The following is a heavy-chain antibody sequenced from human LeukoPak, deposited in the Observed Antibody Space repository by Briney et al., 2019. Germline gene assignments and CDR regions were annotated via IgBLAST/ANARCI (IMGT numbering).Heavy chain of an antibody. V-gene: IGHV3-23*01. J-gene: IGHJ4*02. CDR1: GFTFSSYA. CDR2: ISGSGGST. CDR3: AKDLFSAGNYYFDY. D-gene: IGHD1-7*01. Sequence: GGSLRLSCAASGFTFSSYAMSWVRQAPGKGLEWVSAISGSGGSTYYADSEKGRFTISRDNSKNTLYLQMNSLRAEDTAVYYCAKDLFSAGNYYFDYWGQGTLVTVSS.